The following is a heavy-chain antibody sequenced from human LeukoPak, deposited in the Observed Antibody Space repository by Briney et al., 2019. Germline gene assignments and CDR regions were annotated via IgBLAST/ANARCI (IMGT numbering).Heavy chain of an antibody. D-gene: IGHD3-16*01. CDR3: ARGHDYVWGSYNY. V-gene: IGHV3-30-3*01. J-gene: IGHJ4*02. Sequence: PGRSLRLSCAASGFTFSSYAMHWVRQAPGKGLEWVAAISYDGSNKYYADSVKGRFTISRDNSKNTLYLQMNSLRAEDTAVYYCARGHDYVWGSYNYWGQGTLVTVSS. CDR2: ISYDGSNK. CDR1: GFTFSSYA.